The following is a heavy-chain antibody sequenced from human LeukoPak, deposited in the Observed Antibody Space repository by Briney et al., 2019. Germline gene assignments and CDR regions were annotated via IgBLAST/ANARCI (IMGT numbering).Heavy chain of an antibody. D-gene: IGHD3-22*01. J-gene: IGHJ4*02. CDR2: IMPLFGSA. V-gene: IGHV1-69*05. CDR3: ETTPYYYDSSGDVRDY. CDR1: GGTLTYYA. Sequence: GASVKVSCKASGGTLTYYALSWVRQAPGQGLEWLGGIMPLFGSAKYAQKFQGRVTITTNDSRSTAYMELSSLRSEDTAVYYCETTPYYYDSSGDVRDYWGQGTLVTVSS.